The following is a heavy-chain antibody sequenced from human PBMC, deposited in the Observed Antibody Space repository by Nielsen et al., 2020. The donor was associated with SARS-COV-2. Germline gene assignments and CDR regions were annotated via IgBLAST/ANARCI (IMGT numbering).Heavy chain of an antibody. J-gene: IGHJ4*02. Sequence: GGSLRLSCVGFGFTFSSYGIHWVRQAPGKGLEWVAVISLDGSENHYVDSVKGRFTTSRDNSRNSVYLQMNSLRSEDTAVYFCARADYGGVVPIANFDNWGQGTPVTVSS. D-gene: IGHD2-2*01. CDR3: ARADYGGVVPIANFDN. CDR1: GFTFSSYG. V-gene: IGHV3-30*03. CDR2: ISLDGSEN.